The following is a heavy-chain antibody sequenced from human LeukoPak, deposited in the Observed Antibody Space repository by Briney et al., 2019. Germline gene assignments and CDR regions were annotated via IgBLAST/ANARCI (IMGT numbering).Heavy chain of an antibody. CDR3: ARELQRRRDYYYYYGMDV. Sequence: SETLSLTCTVSGGSISSYYWSWIRQPPGKGLEWIGSIYYSGSTYYNPSLKSRVTISVDTSKNQFSLKLSSVTAADTAVYYCARELQRRRDYYYYYGMDVWGQGTTVTVSS. D-gene: IGHD4-11*01. CDR1: GGSISSYY. CDR2: IYYSGST. J-gene: IGHJ6*02. V-gene: IGHV4-59*12.